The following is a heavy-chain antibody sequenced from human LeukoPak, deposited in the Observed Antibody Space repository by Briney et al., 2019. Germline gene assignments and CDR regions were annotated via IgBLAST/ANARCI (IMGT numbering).Heavy chain of an antibody. D-gene: IGHD3-10*01. J-gene: IGHJ4*02. V-gene: IGHV4-39*01. CDR3: ARQRGVRGVIIDY. Sequence: SETLSLTCTVSGGSISSSSYYWGWIRQPPGKGLEWIGSIYYSGSTYYNPSLKSRVTISVDTSKNQFSLKLSSVTAADTAVYYCARQRGVRGVIIDYWGQGTLITVSS. CDR1: GGSISSSSYY. CDR2: IYYSGST.